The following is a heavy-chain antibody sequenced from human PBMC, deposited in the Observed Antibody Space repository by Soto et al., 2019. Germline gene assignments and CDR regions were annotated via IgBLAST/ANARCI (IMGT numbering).Heavy chain of an antibody. V-gene: IGHV3-74*01. J-gene: IGHJ4*02. CDR3: ERDGEWX. CDR1: GFNFRSNW. CDR2: IKTDGSIT. Sequence: PGGSLRLSFAASGFNFRSNWMHWVRRVQGRGLVWVSRIKTDGSITDYVDSVKGRFTISRDNAEKMLYLQMNNLSVEDTAVYYCERDGEWXWGQGTLVTVSX. D-gene: IGHD3-3*01.